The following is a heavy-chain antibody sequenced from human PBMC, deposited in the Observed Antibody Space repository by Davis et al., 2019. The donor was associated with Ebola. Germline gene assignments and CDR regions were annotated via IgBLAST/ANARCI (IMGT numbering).Heavy chain of an antibody. J-gene: IGHJ6*03. V-gene: IGHV3-64D*06. CDR3: ARGALWGSYYYHMDV. D-gene: IGHD3-16*01. CDR2: ISSNGGST. Sequence: GESLKISCSASGFTFSSYAMHWVRQAPGKGLEYVSAISSNGGSTYYADSVKGRFTISRDNSKNTLYLQMSSLRAEDTAVYYCARGALWGSYYYHMDVWGKGTTVTVSS. CDR1: GFTFSSYA.